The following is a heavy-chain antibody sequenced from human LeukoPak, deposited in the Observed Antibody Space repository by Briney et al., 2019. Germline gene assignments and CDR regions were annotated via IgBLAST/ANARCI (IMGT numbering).Heavy chain of an antibody. Sequence: GGSLNPSWEPSGSTFSTYKMSWIRQAPGKGLEWVSYISSSCSTIYYADSVKGRFTISRDNAKNTLYLQMNSLRAEDTAVYYCARDRGGYNLFDYWGQGTLVTVSS. CDR1: GSTFSTYK. CDR3: ARDRGGYNLFDY. V-gene: IGHV3-11*04. J-gene: IGHJ4*02. D-gene: IGHD5-24*01. CDR2: ISSSCSTI.